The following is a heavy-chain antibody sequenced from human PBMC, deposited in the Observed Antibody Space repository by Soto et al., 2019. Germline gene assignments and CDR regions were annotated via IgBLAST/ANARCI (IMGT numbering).Heavy chain of an antibody. Sequence: ASVKVSCKASGGTFSSYAISWVRQAPGQGLEWMGGIIPIFGTANYAQKFQGRVTITADESTSTAYMELSSLRSEDTAVYYCARVLDPVSYYYGSGNVSGYYYGMDVWGQGTTVTV. D-gene: IGHD3-10*01. CDR1: GGTFSSYA. J-gene: IGHJ6*02. CDR3: ARVLDPVSYYYGSGNVSGYYYGMDV. V-gene: IGHV1-69*13. CDR2: IIPIFGTA.